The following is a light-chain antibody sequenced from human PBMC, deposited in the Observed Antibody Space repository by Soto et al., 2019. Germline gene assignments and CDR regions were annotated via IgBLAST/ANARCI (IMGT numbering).Light chain of an antibody. J-gene: IGKJ4*01. Sequence: ENVLTQSPGTLSLSPGERATLSCRASQSLSSSYLAWYQQKPGQAPRLLIYGASSRATGIPDRFSVSGSGTDFTLTISRLEPEDFAVYYCQQFATSPLTFGGGTKVEIK. CDR1: QSLSSSY. CDR2: GAS. V-gene: IGKV3-20*01. CDR3: QQFATSPLT.